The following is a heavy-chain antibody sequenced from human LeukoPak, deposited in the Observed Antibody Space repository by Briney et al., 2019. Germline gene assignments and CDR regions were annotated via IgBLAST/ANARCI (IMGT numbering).Heavy chain of an antibody. CDR3: AKRYYYDNSGLWDS. Sequence: GGSLRLSCAASGVTFSSYAMSWVRQAPGKGLEGVSAITSSGGSTYYVASVKGRFTISRDNSKNPLYLQVNSLRAEETAVYYCAKRYYYDNSGLWDSWGQGTLVTVSS. CDR1: GVTFSSYA. V-gene: IGHV3-23*01. D-gene: IGHD3-22*01. J-gene: IGHJ4*02. CDR2: ITSSGGST.